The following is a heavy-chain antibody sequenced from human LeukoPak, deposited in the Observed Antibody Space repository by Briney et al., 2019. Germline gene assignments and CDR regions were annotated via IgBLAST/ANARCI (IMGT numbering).Heavy chain of an antibody. V-gene: IGHV4-59*01. Sequence: PSETLSLTCTVSGGSISSYYWSWIRQPPGKGLEWIGYIYYSGSTNYNPPLKSRVTISVDTSKNQFSLKLSSVTAADTAVYYCASVYYYGSGSYFDYWGQGTLVTVSS. D-gene: IGHD3-10*01. CDR2: IYYSGST. CDR1: GGSISSYY. J-gene: IGHJ4*02. CDR3: ASVYYYGSGSYFDY.